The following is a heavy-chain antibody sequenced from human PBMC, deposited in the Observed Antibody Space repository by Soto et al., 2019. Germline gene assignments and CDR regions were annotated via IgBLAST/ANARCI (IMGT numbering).Heavy chain of an antibody. Sequence: QVQLQESGPGLVKPSQTLSLTCTVSGCSISSGGYYWSWIRQHPGKVMEWIGYIYYGGSTYYNPSIKNLVTISVDTSKNQSSLNLSSVTAADTAVYYCARSLLRFLEWLAPGAFDIWGQGTMITVSS. CDR3: ARSLLRFLEWLAPGAFDI. CDR1: GCSISSGGYY. CDR2: IYYGGST. D-gene: IGHD3-3*01. V-gene: IGHV4-31*01. J-gene: IGHJ3*02.